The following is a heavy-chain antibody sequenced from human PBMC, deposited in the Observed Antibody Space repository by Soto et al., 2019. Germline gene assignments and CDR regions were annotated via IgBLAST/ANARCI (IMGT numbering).Heavy chain of an antibody. D-gene: IGHD3-16*01. Sequence: EVRVVQSGGGLVQPGGSLSLSCEVSGFTFSSYDMNWLRQAPGKGLEWIAYIGRSVTTMSYADSVRGRFTVSRDNANNTLSLRMNSLRGEDTAVYYCASGQYESLGYWGQGTQVSVSS. CDR2: IGRSVTTM. J-gene: IGHJ4*02. CDR1: GFTFSSYD. V-gene: IGHV3-48*03. CDR3: ASGQYESLGY.